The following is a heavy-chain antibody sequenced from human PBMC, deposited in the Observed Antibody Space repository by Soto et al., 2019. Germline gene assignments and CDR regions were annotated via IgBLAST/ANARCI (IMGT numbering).Heavy chain of an antibody. Sequence: LSLTCAVYGGSFSGYYWSWIRQPPGKGLEWIGEINHSGSTNYNPSLKSRVTISVDTSKNQFSLKLSSVTAADTAVYYCAGTSPEGFGEPPDAFDIWGRGTMVTVSS. D-gene: IGHD3-10*01. V-gene: IGHV4-34*01. CDR1: GGSFSGYY. J-gene: IGHJ3*02. CDR3: AGTSPEGFGEPPDAFDI. CDR2: INHSGST.